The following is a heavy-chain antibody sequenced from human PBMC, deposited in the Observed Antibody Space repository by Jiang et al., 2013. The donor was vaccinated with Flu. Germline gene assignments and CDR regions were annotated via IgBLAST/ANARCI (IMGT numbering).Heavy chain of an antibody. CDR2: IYSDGEI. CDR3: ARALT. CDR1: GFFVRNNY. V-gene: IGHV3-53*01. Sequence: VQLLESGGGLIQPGGSLRLSCAVSGFFVRNNYMTWVRQAPGKGMEWVSVIYSDGEIHYADSVKGRFSISRDISKNTLHLQMNSLRADDAAVYHCARALTWG. J-gene: IGHJ5*01.